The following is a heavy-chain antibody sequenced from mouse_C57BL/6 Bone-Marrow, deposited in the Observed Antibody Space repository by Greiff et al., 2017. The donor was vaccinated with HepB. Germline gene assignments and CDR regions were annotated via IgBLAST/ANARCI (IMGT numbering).Heavy chain of an antibody. V-gene: IGHV1-50*01. Sequence: QVQLQQPGAELVKPGASVKLSCKASGYTFTSYWMQWVKQRPGQALEWIGEIDPSDSYTNYNQKFKGKATLTVDPASSTAYMQLSSLTSEDSAVYYCARAPSSWFAYWGQGTLVTVSA. CDR2: IDPSDSYT. CDR1: GYTFTSYW. J-gene: IGHJ3*01. CDR3: ARAPSSWFAY.